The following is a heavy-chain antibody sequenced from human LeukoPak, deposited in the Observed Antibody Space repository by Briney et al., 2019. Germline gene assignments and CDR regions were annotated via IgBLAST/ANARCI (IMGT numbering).Heavy chain of an antibody. CDR3: ARVNFWSGYYDPSSDWFDP. CDR1: GGSISSGDYY. Sequence: SETLSLTCTVSGGSISSGDYYWSWIRQPPGKGLEWIGYIHYSGSTYYNPSLKSRVTISVDTSKNQFSLKLSSVTAADTAVYYCARVNFWSGYYDPSSDWFDPWGQGTLVTVSS. CDR2: IHYSGST. D-gene: IGHD3-3*01. J-gene: IGHJ5*02. V-gene: IGHV4-30-4*08.